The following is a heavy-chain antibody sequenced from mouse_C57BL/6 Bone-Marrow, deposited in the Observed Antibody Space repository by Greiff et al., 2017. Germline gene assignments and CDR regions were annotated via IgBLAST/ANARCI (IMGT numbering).Heavy chain of an antibody. CDR3: ARRERAWVAY. V-gene: IGHV1-69*01. CDR1: GYTFTSYW. CDR2: IDPSDSYT. J-gene: IGHJ3*01. Sequence: QVQLQQPGAELVMPGASVKLSCKASGYTFTSYWMHWVKQRPGQGLEWIGEIDPSDSYTNYNQKFKGKSTLTVDKSSSTAYMQLSSLTSEDSAVYYCARRERAWVAYWGQGTLVTVSA.